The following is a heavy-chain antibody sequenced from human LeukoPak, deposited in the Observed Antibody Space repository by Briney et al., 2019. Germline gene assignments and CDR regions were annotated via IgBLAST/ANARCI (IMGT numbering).Heavy chain of an antibody. CDR1: GFVFSNYW. V-gene: IGHV3-7*01. Sequence: GGSLRLSCAASGFVFSNYWMSWVRQAPGKGLEWVANIKPDGTEKYYVDSLKGRFTISRDNTKNSLYLQMSSLRVEDTAVYYCARGGNASWDYWGQGALVTVSS. J-gene: IGHJ4*02. CDR2: IKPDGTEK. CDR3: ARGGNASWDY.